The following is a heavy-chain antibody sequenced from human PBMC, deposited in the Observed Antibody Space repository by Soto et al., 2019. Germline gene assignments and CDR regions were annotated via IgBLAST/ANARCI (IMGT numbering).Heavy chain of an antibody. J-gene: IGHJ4*02. CDR1: GGSLSGYY. Sequence: QVQLQQWGAGLLKPSETLSLTCVVYGGSLSGYYWSWIRQPPGKGLEWIGEIKDGGLTNYSPSLRRXATISVDRPKNQFSLKLHSVTAADTAVYYCARGQEGVVATHWDQGALVTVSS. D-gene: IGHD5-12*01. V-gene: IGHV4-34*01. CDR3: ARGQEGVVATH. CDR2: IKDGGLT.